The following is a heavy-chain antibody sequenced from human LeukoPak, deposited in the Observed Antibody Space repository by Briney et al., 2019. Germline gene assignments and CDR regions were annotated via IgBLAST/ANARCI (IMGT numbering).Heavy chain of an antibody. CDR1: GFTFSSYG. D-gene: IGHD3-10*01. CDR2: ISYDGSNK. V-gene: IGHV3-30*18. Sequence: PGGSLRLSCAASGFTFSSYGMHWVRQAPGKGLECVAVISYDGSNKYYADSVKGRFTISRDNSKNTLYLQMNSLRAEDTAVYYCAKENHIDYYGSGSYYTNFDYWGQGTLVTVSS. CDR3: AKENHIDYYGSGSYYTNFDY. J-gene: IGHJ4*02.